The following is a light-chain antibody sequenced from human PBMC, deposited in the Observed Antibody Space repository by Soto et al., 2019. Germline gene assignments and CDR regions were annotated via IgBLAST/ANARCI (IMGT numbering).Light chain of an antibody. Sequence: DIQMTQSPSTLSASVGHRVTITCRASESIGTWLAWYQQKPGKAPNLLIYDASSLQSGVPSRFSGRGSGTEFTLTISSLQPDDFATYYCQHSNSYSEAFGQGTKV. CDR3: QHSNSYSEA. CDR2: DAS. CDR1: ESIGTW. V-gene: IGKV1-5*01. J-gene: IGKJ1*01.